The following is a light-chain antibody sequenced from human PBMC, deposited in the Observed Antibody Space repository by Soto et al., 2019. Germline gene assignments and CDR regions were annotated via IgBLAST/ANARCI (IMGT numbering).Light chain of an antibody. Sequence: ERVLTQSPPTLSVSPGESATLSCRASQGIKNALAWYQQKPGQSPRLLIFDASTRATGVPARFSGRGSGTEFTLTITSLQSEDFAVYYCPQYDNWPWTFGQGAKVEVK. CDR1: QGIKNA. V-gene: IGKV3-15*01. J-gene: IGKJ1*01. CDR2: DAS. CDR3: PQYDNWPWT.